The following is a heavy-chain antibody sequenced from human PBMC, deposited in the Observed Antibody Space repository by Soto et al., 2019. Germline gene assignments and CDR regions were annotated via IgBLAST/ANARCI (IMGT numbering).Heavy chain of an antibody. Sequence: GGSLRLSCAASGFTFSINSMAWVRQAPGRGLEWVSSTTDSGGSSYYADSVRGRFTISRDNSKNKLYLQMNSLRVGDTAVYYCVLLPLGKIDYRGQGTLVNVSS. CDR1: GFTFSINS. D-gene: IGHD1-26*01. CDR3: VLLPLGKIDY. CDR2: TTDSGGSS. J-gene: IGHJ4*02. V-gene: IGHV3-23*01.